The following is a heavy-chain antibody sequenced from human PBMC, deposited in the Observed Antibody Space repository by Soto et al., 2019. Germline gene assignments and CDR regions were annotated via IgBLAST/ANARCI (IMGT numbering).Heavy chain of an antibody. V-gene: IGHV4-4*07. J-gene: IGHJ6*02. D-gene: IGHD5-12*01. Sequence: PSETLSLTCTVSGGSISSYYWSWIRQPAGKGLEWIGRIYTSGSTNYNPSLKSRVTMSVDTSKNQFSLKLSSVTAADTAVYYCARDTKVAPIRGPRDYGMDISGQGTTVAFYS. CDR1: GGSISSYY. CDR2: IYTSGST. CDR3: ARDTKVAPIRGPRDYGMDI.